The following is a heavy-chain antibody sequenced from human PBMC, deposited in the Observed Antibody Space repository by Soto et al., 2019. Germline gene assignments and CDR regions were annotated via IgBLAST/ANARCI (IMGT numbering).Heavy chain of an antibody. CDR1: GDSIGNSH. V-gene: IGHV4-4*09. Sequence: KASETLSLTCTVSGDSIGNSHWSWIRQPPGKGLEWIGLTFSRGSATYNPSLKSRVTISVDTSKNQLSLKLTSVTAADTAVYFCARHHQRNLEALEIPFDFWGKGTLVTVSS. CDR2: TFSRGSA. D-gene: IGHD1-1*01. J-gene: IGHJ4*02. CDR3: ARHHQRNLEALEIPFDF.